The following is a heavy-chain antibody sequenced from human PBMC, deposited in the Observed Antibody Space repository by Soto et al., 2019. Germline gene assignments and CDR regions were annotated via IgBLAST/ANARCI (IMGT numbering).Heavy chain of an antibody. J-gene: IGHJ1*01. D-gene: IGHD3-22*01. CDR2: IYHSEST. CDR3: ARGYGSSGYYFTHRSQNKRAEYFQH. CDR1: GGSISSSNW. Sequence: SETLSLTCAVSGGSISSSNWWSWVRQSPGKELEWIGEIYHSESTNYNPSLKSRVAMSVDKSKNQFSLRLNSVTAADTAVYYCARGYGSSGYYFTHRSQNKRAEYFQHWGQGTLVTVS. V-gene: IGHV4-4*02.